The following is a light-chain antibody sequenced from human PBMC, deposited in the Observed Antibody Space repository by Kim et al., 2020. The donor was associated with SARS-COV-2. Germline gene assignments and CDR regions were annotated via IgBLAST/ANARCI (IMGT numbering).Light chain of an antibody. CDR3: QQANSFPMT. CDR2: AAS. J-gene: IGKJ1*01. CDR1: PSTSSL. V-gene: IGKV1-12*01. Sequence: TSVVACGTVTQRARPSTSSLLAWYQPKPDKAPKLLFYAASSWPSGIPSMFSGSGSGTDFALTISSLQPEEFATYYCQQANSFPMTFGQETKVDIK.